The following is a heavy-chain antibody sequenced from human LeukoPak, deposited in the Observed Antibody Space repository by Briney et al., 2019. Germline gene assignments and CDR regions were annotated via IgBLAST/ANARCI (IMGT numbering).Heavy chain of an antibody. D-gene: IGHD5-18*01. J-gene: IGHJ6*02. CDR3: ARGSGYSYGISVMDV. CDR2: IIPVVGTS. CDR1: GGTFSSYV. V-gene: IGHV1-69*13. Sequence: SVNVSCKASGGTFSSYVISWVRQAPGQGLEWMGGIIPVVGTSYHAQRLQGRVTISADEHTSTAYMELNSLRSEDTAVYYCARGSGYSYGISVMDVWGQGTTVTVSS.